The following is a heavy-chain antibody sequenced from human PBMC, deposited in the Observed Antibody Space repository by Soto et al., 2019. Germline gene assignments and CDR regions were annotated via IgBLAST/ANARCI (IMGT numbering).Heavy chain of an antibody. CDR3: ARTRARALRAYFDS. V-gene: IGHV1-46*01. CDR2: INPSGGST. Sequence: ASVKVSFKASGYTFTSYWMHWVRQAPGQGLEWLGVINPSGGSTTYAEKFQGRVSMTRDTSTSTVYMELSSLRYDDTAVYYCARTRARALRAYFDSWGHGTLVTVSS. J-gene: IGHJ4*01. CDR1: GYTFTSYW.